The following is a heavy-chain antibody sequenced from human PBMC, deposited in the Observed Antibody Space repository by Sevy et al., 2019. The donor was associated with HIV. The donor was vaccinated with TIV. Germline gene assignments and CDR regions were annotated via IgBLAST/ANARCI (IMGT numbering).Heavy chain of an antibody. D-gene: IGHD3-3*01. V-gene: IGHV3-21*01. Sequence: GGSLRLSCAASGFTFSSYSMNWVRQAPGKGLEWVSSISSSSSYIYYADSVKGRFTISRDNAKNSLYLQMNSLRAEDTAVYYCAGGGGFLEWPPLTGYYYGMDVWGQGTTVTVSS. J-gene: IGHJ6*02. CDR1: GFTFSSYS. CDR2: ISSSSSYI. CDR3: AGGGGFLEWPPLTGYYYGMDV.